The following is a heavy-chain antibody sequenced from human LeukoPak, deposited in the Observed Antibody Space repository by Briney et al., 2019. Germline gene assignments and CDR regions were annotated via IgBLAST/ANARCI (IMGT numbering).Heavy chain of an antibody. CDR2: INYSGST. V-gene: IGHV4-59*01. D-gene: IGHD3-22*01. CDR1: GGSISGYH. J-gene: IGHJ4*02. Sequence: SETLSLTCTVSGGSISGYHWHWLRQPPGMGLEWIGYINYSGSTDYKPSLKSRVTISVDTSNNQFSLNLRSVTAADTAVYYCAREYSSFEYWGQGILVTVSS. CDR3: AREYSSFEY.